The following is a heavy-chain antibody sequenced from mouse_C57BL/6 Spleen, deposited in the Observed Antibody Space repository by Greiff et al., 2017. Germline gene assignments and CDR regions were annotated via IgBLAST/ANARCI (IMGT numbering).Heavy chain of an antibody. CDR2: IDPSDSET. CDR1: GYTFTSYW. J-gene: IGHJ4*01. CDR3: ARSDLLRAMDY. D-gene: IGHD2-1*01. Sequence: QVQLQQPGAELVRPGSSVKLSCKASGYTFTSYWMHWVKQRPIQGLEWIGNIDPSDSETHYNQKFKDKATLTVDKSSSTAYRQLSSLTSEDSAVYYCARSDLLRAMDYWGQGTSVTVSS. V-gene: IGHV1-52*01.